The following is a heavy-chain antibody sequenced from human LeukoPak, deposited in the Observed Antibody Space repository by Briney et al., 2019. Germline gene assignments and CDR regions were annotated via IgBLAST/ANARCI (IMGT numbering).Heavy chain of an antibody. CDR2: IYHSGIT. Sequence: SETLSLTCTVSGGSISSYYWSWIRQPPGKGLEWIGSIYHSGITYYNPSLKSRVTISVDTSKNQFSLKLSSVTAADTAVYYCARDGPRDYWGQGILVTVSS. CDR1: GGSISSYY. J-gene: IGHJ4*02. V-gene: IGHV4-38-2*02. CDR3: ARDGPRDY.